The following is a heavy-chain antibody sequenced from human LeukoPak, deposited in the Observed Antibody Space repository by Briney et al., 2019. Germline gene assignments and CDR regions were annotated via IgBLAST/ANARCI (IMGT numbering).Heavy chain of an antibody. CDR3: AKDHLPGIVVADRDY. J-gene: IGHJ4*02. CDR2: INGSGGST. Sequence: ETLSLSCAASGVTFSSYYLSWVRQPPGKGLEWVSAINGSGGSTYYADSVKGRFTISRDNSKNTLYRQINSLRAEDTAVYYCAKDHLPGIVVADRDYWGQGTLVTVSS. D-gene: IGHD6-19*01. CDR1: GVTFSSYY. V-gene: IGHV3-23*01.